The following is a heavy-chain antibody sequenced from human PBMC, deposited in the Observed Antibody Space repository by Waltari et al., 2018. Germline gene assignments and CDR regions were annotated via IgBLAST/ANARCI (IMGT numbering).Heavy chain of an antibody. CDR3: AKLSTMVVPD. J-gene: IGHJ4*02. Sequence: QVQLVESGGGVVQPGGSRRLSCAASGFTFRSYGMHWVRQAPGKGLEWVAFIRYDGSNKYYADSVKGRFTISRDNSKNTLYLQMNSLRAEDTAVYYCAKLSTMVVPDWGQGTLVTVSS. CDR1: GFTFRSYG. CDR2: IRYDGSNK. D-gene: IGHD2-15*01. V-gene: IGHV3-30*02.